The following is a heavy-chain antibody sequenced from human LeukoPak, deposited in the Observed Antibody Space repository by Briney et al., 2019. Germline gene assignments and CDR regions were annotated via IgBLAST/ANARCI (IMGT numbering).Heavy chain of an antibody. CDR3: ASSMIVVVPVAFDI. J-gene: IGHJ3*02. CDR2: INTNTGNP. CDR1: GYTFTSYD. V-gene: IGHV7-4-1*02. D-gene: IGHD3-22*01. Sequence: ASVKVSCKASGYTFTSYDINWVRQAPGQGLEWMGWINTNTGNPTYAQGFTGRFVFSLDTSVSTAYLQISSLKAEDTAVYYCASSMIVVVPVAFDIWGQGTMVTVSS.